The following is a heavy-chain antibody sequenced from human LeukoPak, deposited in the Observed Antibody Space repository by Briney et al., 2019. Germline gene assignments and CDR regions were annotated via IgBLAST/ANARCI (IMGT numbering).Heavy chain of an antibody. V-gene: IGHV4-34*01. D-gene: IGHD6-19*01. J-gene: IGHJ4*02. CDR3: ARARPWLAYGYFDY. CDR1: GGSFSGYY. CDR2: INHSGST. Sequence: PSETLSLTCAVYGGSFSGYYWSWIRQPPGKGLEWLGEINHSGSTNYNPSLKSRVTISVDTSKNQFSLKLSSVTAADTAVYYCARARPWLAYGYFDYWGQGTLVTVSS.